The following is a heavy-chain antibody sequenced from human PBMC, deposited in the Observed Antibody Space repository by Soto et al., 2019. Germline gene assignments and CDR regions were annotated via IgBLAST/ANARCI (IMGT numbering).Heavy chain of an antibody. CDR2: ISAYNGNK. Sequence: QVQLVQSGGEVKKPGASVEVSCRTSGYMFTTYGMSWVRQAPGQGLEWMAWISAYNGNKKYAQKFQGRVTMTPDTSPSTVSMELRNLTSDDTGTYFCARTGGGMAARPLEYWGQGTLVTVSS. J-gene: IGHJ4*02. CDR1: GYMFTTYG. CDR3: ARTGGGMAARPLEY. V-gene: IGHV1-18*04. D-gene: IGHD6-6*01.